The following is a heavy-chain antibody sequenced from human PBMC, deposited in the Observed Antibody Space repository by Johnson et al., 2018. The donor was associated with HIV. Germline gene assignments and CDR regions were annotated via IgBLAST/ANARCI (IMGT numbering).Heavy chain of an antibody. Sequence: QMLLVESGGGLVKPGGSLRLSCAASGFTFSDYYMSWIRQAPGKGLEWVSYISSSGSTIYYADSVKGRFTISRDNSKTTLYLQMNSLRAGDTAVYFCARGKDMAGTGAFDIWGQGTMFTVSS. D-gene: IGHD5-24*01. J-gene: IGHJ3*02. CDR3: ARGKDMAGTGAFDI. CDR1: GFTFSDYY. V-gene: IGHV3-11*04. CDR2: ISSSGSTI.